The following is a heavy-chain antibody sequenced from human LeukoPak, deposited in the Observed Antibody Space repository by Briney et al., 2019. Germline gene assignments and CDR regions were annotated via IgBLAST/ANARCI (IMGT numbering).Heavy chain of an antibody. J-gene: IGHJ6*02. V-gene: IGHV3-30*02. CDR2: IWYNANNK. CDR1: GFTFSSYG. Sequence: GGSLRLSCTASGFTFSSYGIHWVRHAPDKGLEWVAFIWYNANNKYVADSAKGPFTVSRDNSKNTTYLQMNSLRAEDTAVYYCARDHLPELLSHSYYFGMDVWGQGTTVTVSS. D-gene: IGHD3-10*01. CDR3: ARDHLPELLSHSYYFGMDV.